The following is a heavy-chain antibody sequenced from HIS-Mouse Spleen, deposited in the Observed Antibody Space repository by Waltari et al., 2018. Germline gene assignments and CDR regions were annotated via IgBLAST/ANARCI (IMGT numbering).Heavy chain of an antibody. CDR3: ARRLLTGDAFDI. CDR1: GFPFSRCS. V-gene: IGHV3-21*01. Sequence: EVQLVQSGGGLVKPGGSLRLSCAASGFPFSRCSMNWVRQAPGKGLEWVSSISSSSSYIYYADSVKGRFTISRDNAKNSLYLQMNSLRAEDTAVYYCARRLLTGDAFDIWGQGTMVTVSS. J-gene: IGHJ3*02. CDR2: ISSSSSYI. D-gene: IGHD7-27*01.